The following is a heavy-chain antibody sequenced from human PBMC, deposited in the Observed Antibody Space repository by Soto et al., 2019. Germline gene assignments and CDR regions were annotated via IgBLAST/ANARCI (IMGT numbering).Heavy chain of an antibody. CDR2: IYYSGST. Sequence: SETLSLTCTVSGGSISSGGYYWSWIRQHPGKGLEWIGYIYYSGSTYYNPSLKSRVTISVDTSKNQFSLKLSSVTAADTAVYYCARSLIAMVRGVNWFDPWGQGTMVTVYS. D-gene: IGHD3-10*01. J-gene: IGHJ5*02. CDR1: GGSISSGGYY. V-gene: IGHV4-31*03. CDR3: ARSLIAMVRGVNWFDP.